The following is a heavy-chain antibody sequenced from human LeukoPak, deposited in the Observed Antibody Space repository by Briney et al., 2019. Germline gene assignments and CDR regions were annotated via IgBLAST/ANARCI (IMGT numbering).Heavy chain of an antibody. D-gene: IGHD4-17*01. Sequence: WGSLTLSCAASGFTFSSYALSWVRKAQGPGLERDSASSGCGGSTYYEDPVKGRFTIFRVNSKNTLYLLLKSLRAEDTAVYYCAKGKGGDYVLDAFDIWGQGTMVTVSS. CDR1: GFTFSSYA. V-gene: IGHV3-23*01. CDR2: SSGCGGST. J-gene: IGHJ3*02. CDR3: AKGKGGDYVLDAFDI.